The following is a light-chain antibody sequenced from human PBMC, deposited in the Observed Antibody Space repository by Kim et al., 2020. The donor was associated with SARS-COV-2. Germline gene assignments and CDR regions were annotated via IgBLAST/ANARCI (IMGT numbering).Light chain of an antibody. V-gene: IGKV1-5*03. J-gene: IGKJ1*01. CDR2: EAS. Sequence: SASVGERVTITCRASQSISSWLAWYQQKPGKAPKLLIYEASNLESGVPSRFSGSGSGTEFTLTISSLQPEDFATYYCQQYNDYWTFGQGTKVDIK. CDR3: QQYNDYWT. CDR1: QSISSW.